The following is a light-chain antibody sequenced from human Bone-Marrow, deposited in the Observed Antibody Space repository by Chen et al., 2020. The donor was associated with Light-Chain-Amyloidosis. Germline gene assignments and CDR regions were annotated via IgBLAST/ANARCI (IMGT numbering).Light chain of an antibody. CDR3: SSYTITNTLV. J-gene: IGLJ1*01. Sequence: QSALTHPASVSGSPGHSTTISYPGPSSDGGGDNHVSWYQQHPDKAPNIMIYEVTNRPSWVPDRFSGSKSDNTASLTISGLQTEDEADYFGSSYTITNTLVFGSGTRVTVL. V-gene: IGLV2-14*01. CDR2: EVT. CDR1: SSDGGGDNH.